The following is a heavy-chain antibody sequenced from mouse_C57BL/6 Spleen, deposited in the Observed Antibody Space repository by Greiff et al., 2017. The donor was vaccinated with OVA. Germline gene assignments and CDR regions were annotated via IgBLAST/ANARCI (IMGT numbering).Heavy chain of an antibody. V-gene: IGHV1-66*01. D-gene: IGHD1-1*01. Sequence: QVQLQQSGPELVKPGASVKISCKASGYSFTSYYIHWVKQRPGQGLEWIGWIYPGSGNTKYNEKFKGKATLTADTSSSTAYMQLSSLTSEDSAVYYCARSHYYGSQSDYWGQGTTLTVSS. CDR3: ARSHYYGSQSDY. CDR2: IYPGSGNT. J-gene: IGHJ2*01. CDR1: GYSFTSYY.